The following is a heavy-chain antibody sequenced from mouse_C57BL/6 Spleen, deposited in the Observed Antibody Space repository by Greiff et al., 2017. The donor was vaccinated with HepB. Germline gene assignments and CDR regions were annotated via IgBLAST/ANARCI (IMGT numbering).Heavy chain of an antibody. CDR2: IDPSDSYT. D-gene: IGHD3-3*01. Sequence: QVQLQQPGAELVKPGASVKLSCKASGYTFTSYWMQWVKQRPGQGLEWIGEIDPSDSYTNYNQKFKGKATLTVDTSSSTAYMQLSSLTSEDSAVYYCARGRDDDWGQGTTLTVSS. CDR1: GYTFTSYW. CDR3: ARGRDDD. V-gene: IGHV1-50*01. J-gene: IGHJ2*01.